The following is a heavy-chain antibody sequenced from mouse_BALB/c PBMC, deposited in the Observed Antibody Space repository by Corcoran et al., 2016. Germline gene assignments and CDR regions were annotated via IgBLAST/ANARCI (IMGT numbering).Heavy chain of an antibody. D-gene: IGHD2-4*01. V-gene: IGHV1S34*01. CDR1: GYSFTGYY. CDR3: ARGNDYDVGPFAY. J-gene: IGHJ3*01. CDR2: ISCYNGAT. Sequence: LVKTGASVKISCKASGYSFTGYYMHWVKQSHGKSLERIGYISCYNGATSYNQKFKGKATFTVDTSSSTAYMQFNSLTSEDSAVYYCARGNDYDVGPFAYWGQGTLVTVSA.